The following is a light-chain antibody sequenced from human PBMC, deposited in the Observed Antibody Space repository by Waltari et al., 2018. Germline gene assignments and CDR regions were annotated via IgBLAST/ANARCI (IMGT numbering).Light chain of an antibody. Sequence: DIVMTQSPDSLAVSLGERATINCKSSQSVFHSSDSKNYLTWYQQKPGPPPKLLIYWASTRQSGVPDGFSGSGSGTDFTLTISSLQAEDVALYYCQQHYSSPLTFGGGTKVEIQ. CDR3: QQHYSSPLT. CDR2: WAS. J-gene: IGKJ4*01. CDR1: QSVFHSSDSKNY. V-gene: IGKV4-1*01.